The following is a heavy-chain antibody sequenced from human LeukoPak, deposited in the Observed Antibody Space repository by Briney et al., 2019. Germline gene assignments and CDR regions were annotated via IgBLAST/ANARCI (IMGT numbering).Heavy chain of an antibody. D-gene: IGHD2/OR15-2a*01. Sequence: ASVKVSCKASGYTFTSYGITWVRQAPGQGLEWMGWISAYNGNTNYVQKLQGRVTMTTDTSTSTAYMELRSLRSDDTAVYYCTGLQRHCDGTPCYFYYYAMDVWGQGTTVTVSS. V-gene: IGHV1-18*01. J-gene: IGHJ6*02. CDR2: ISAYNGNT. CDR3: TGLQRHCDGTPCYFYYYAMDV. CDR1: GYTFTSYG.